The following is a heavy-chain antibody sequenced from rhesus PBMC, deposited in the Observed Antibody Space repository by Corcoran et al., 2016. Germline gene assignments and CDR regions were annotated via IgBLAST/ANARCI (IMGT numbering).Heavy chain of an antibody. CDR3: ASHPEDCSRGVCYWNFEF. CDR1: GGSLSRHTW. V-gene: IGHV4-93*02. D-gene: IGHD2-39*01. CDR2: LYGRGGSP. J-gene: IGHJ1*01. Sequence: QVQLMESGPAVVKPSETLSLPCAVSGGSLSRHTWLCWIRSAPVQGLAWSGGLYGRGGSPEYTPSLKSRVSISIDTSKNQFSLKLRSVTAADTAVYYCASHPEDCSRGVCYWNFEFWGQGALVTVSS.